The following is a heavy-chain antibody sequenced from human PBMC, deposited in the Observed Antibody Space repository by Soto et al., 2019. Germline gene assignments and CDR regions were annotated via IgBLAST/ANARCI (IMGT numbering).Heavy chain of an antibody. CDR2: IYYSGST. CDR1: GGSISSGDHY. CDR3: ARVTVTTGGYGMDV. V-gene: IGHV4-30-4*01. J-gene: IGHJ6*02. Sequence: PSETLSLTCTVSGGSISSGDHYWSWIRQPPGKGLEWIGYIYYSGSTYYNPSLKSRVTISVDTSKNQFSLKLSSVTAADTAVYYCARVTVTTGGYGMDVWGQGTTVTVSS. D-gene: IGHD4-4*01.